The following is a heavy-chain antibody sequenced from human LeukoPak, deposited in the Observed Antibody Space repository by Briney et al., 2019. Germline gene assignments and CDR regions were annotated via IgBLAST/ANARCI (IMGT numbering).Heavy chain of an antibody. V-gene: IGHV4-4*07. CDR3: ARDYADRYWYFDL. CDR1: GASISSYY. J-gene: IGHJ2*01. Sequence: SETLSLTCTVSGASISSYYWSWIRQPAGKGLEWIGRIYTSGSTNFNPSLKSRVTMSVDTSNNQFSLKLTSVTAADTAVYYCARDYADRYWYFDLWGRGTLVTVSS. D-gene: IGHD3-16*01. CDR2: IYTSGST.